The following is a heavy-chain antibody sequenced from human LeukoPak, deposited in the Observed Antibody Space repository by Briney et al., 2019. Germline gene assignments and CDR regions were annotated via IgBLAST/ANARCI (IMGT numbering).Heavy chain of an antibody. CDR1: GYIFTGYY. CDR3: ARDNGYNYFDY. J-gene: IGHJ4*02. Sequence: ASVKVSCKASGYIFTGYYMHWVRQAPGQGLEWMGWINPNSGGTNYAQKFQGRVTMTRDTSISTAYMKLSRLRSDDTAVYYCARDNGYNYFDYWGQGTLVTVSS. CDR2: INPNSGGT. D-gene: IGHD5-24*01. V-gene: IGHV1-2*02.